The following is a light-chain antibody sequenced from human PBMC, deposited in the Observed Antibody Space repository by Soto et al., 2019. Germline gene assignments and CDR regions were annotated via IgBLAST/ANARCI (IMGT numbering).Light chain of an antibody. V-gene: IGLV2-8*01. Sequence: QSALTQPPSASGSPGQSVTISCTGSSSDVGGYNYVSWYQQHPGKAPKLMIYEVSKRPSGVPDRLSGSKSGNTASLTVSGLQAEDEADYHCGSYGGSNTVVFGGGTKLTVL. CDR1: SSDVGGYNY. CDR3: GSYGGSNTVV. J-gene: IGLJ2*01. CDR2: EVS.